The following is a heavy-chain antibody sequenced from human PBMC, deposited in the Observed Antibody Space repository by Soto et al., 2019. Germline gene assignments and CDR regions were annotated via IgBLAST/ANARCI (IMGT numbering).Heavy chain of an antibody. V-gene: IGHV3-49*03. CDR1: GFTFGDYA. D-gene: IGHD6-6*01. CDR3: TRDSPALYSSSSHPYYYYYYMDV. CDR2: IRSKAYGGTT. Sequence: GGSLRLSCTTSGFTFGDYAMSWFRQAPGKGLEWVGFIRSKAYGGTTEYAASVKGRFTISRDDSKSIAYLQMNSLKTEDTAVYYCTRDSPALYSSSSHPYYYYYYMDVWGKGTTVTVSS. J-gene: IGHJ6*03.